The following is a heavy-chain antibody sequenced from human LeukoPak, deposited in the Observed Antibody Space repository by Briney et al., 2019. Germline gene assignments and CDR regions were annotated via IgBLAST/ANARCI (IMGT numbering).Heavy chain of an antibody. J-gene: IGHJ4*02. CDR3: ARDGDAPMTDFDY. D-gene: IGHD2-21*02. CDR2: IKTDGSIT. V-gene: IGHV3-74*01. Sequence: AGSLRLSCAASGFTFSSYWMCWVRQDPGKGLAWVSCIKTDGSITAYAGSEQGRFTISRDNAKNTLYLQMNSLRADDTAVYYCARDGDAPMTDFDYWGQGTLVPVSS. CDR1: GFTFSSYW.